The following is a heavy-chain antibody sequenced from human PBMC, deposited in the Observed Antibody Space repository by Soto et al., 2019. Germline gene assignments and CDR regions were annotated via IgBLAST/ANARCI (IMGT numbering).Heavy chain of an antibody. CDR2: IYDSGST. J-gene: IGHJ4*02. Sequence: TRRVAGGKSIGGDCCSCIRQHPGKGLEWIGYIYDSGSTYYDSSLKSRVTISVDTSKNQFSLKLSSMTAADTAVYYCARAKGRSYFDHRGQGTLGTVSS. CDR1: GGKSIGGDC. CDR3: ARAKGRSYFDH. V-gene: IGHV4-31*02.